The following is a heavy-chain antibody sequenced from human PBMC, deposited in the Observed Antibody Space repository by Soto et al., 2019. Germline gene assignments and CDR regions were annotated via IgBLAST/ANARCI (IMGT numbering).Heavy chain of an antibody. CDR3: ARGLSSGYDSYYFDY. CDR2: IDYSGRT. Sequence: KTSETLSLTCSVSGYLISSGYYWGWVRQTPGKGLEWLGSIDYSGRTYKNPSLKSRVSASKNQFSLNLRSVTAADTAVYFCARGLSSGYDSYYFDYWGQGTLVTVSS. CDR1: GYLISSGYY. D-gene: IGHD3-22*01. V-gene: IGHV4-38-2*02. J-gene: IGHJ4*02.